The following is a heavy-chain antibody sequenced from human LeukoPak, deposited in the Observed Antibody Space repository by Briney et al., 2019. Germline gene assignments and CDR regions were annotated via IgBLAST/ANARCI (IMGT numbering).Heavy chain of an antibody. D-gene: IGHD6-19*01. CDR1: GFTFSSYC. CDR3: ARLSSGWYGDFDY. J-gene: IGHJ4*02. Sequence: GGYLRLSCAASGFTFSSYCMSWVRQAPGKGMESVANIKQDGSEKYYVDSVKGRFTISRDNAQNSLHLQMNSLRAEDTAVYYCARLSSGWYGDFDYWGQGTLVTVSS. V-gene: IGHV3-7*03. CDR2: IKQDGSEK.